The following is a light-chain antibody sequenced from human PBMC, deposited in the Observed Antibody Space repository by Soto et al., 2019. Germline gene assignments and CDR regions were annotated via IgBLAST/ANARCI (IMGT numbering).Light chain of an antibody. CDR1: SSDVGGYDY. Sequence: QSVLTQPPSASGSPGQSVTISCTGTSSDVGGYDYVSWYQQHPGKAPKLVIYEVTKRPSGVPDRFSGSKSGNTASLTVSGLQAEDEADYYCSSYAGSSSLYVFGTGTKFTVL. V-gene: IGLV2-8*01. CDR3: SSYAGSSSLYV. CDR2: EVT. J-gene: IGLJ1*01.